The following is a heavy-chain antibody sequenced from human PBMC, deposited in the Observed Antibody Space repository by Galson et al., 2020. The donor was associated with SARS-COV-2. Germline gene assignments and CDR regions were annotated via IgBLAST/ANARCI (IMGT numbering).Heavy chain of an antibody. CDR2: ISYDGRNT. CDR1: GFTFSRSA. J-gene: IGHJ6*02. CDR3: ARDYYDSSGYSTDGMDV. D-gene: IGHD3-22*01. Sequence: GESLKISCAASGFTFSRSAIHWVRQAPGKGLEWVAVISYDGRNTHYGDSVRGRFTISRDNSKNTLYLEMNTLRVEDTAVYYCARDYYDSSGYSTDGMDVWGQGTMVIVSS. V-gene: IGHV3-30*04.